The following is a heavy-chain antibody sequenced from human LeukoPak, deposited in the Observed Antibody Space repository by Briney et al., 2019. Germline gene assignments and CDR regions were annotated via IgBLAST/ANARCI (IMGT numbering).Heavy chain of an antibody. CDR3: ARWYSSGWYSDY. CDR1: GFTFSDHY. D-gene: IGHD6-19*01. Sequence: GGSLRLSCAASGFTFSDHYMDWVRQAPGKGLEWVSSVSGTSEYIYYADSVRGRFTISRDNAKNTVYLQMNSLRAEDTAVYYCARWYSSGWYSDYWGQGTLVTVSS. J-gene: IGHJ4*02. CDR2: VSGTSEYI. V-gene: IGHV3-21*06.